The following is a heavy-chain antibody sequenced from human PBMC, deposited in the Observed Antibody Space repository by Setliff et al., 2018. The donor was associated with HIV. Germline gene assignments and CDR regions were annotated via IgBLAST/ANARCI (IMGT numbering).Heavy chain of an antibody. CDR2: ISTGGTAM. Sequence: LRLSCAASGFSFRTYSMNWVRQAPGKGLEWVSYISTGGTAMFYADSVKGRFTISRDDAKDSMYLQMNRLRAEDTAVYYCARGVGSRTFGYNWFDPWGQGTLVTVSS. CDR1: GFSFRTYS. V-gene: IGHV3-48*01. J-gene: IGHJ5*02. D-gene: IGHD3-10*01. CDR3: ARGVGSRTFGYNWFDP.